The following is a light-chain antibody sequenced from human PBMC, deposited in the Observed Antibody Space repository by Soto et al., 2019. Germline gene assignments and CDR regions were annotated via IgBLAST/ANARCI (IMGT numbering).Light chain of an antibody. J-gene: IGLJ1*01. CDR3: AAWDASLSAWV. Sequence: QSVLTQPPSASGTAGQVVTISCSGGDSNIGSNSVYWYQHLPRMAPKLLIYSNNQRPSGVPDRFSGSRSGTSASLAIVGLRSEDEAVYYCAAWDASLSAWVFGNGTKVTVL. CDR1: DSNIGSNS. V-gene: IGLV1-47*02. CDR2: SNN.